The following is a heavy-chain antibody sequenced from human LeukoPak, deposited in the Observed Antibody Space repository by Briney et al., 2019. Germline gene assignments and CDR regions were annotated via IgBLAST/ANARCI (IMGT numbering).Heavy chain of an antibody. J-gene: IGHJ4*02. CDR1: GFTFSGSA. D-gene: IGHD2-15*01. CDR3: TTLRIYCSGGSCEIDY. Sequence: PGGSLRLPCAASGFTFSGSAMHWVRQASGKGLEWVGRIRSKANSYATAYAASVKGRFTISRDDSKNTAYLQMNSLKTEDTAVYYCTTLRIYCSGGSCEIDYWGQGTLVTVSS. V-gene: IGHV3-73*01. CDR2: IRSKANSYAT.